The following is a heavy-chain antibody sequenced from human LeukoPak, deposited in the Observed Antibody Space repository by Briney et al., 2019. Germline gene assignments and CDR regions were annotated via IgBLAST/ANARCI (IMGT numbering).Heavy chain of an antibody. CDR1: GFSFSIYA. CDR3: ARRTTVVGPAPFDH. V-gene: IGHV3-23*01. D-gene: IGHD4-23*01. J-gene: IGHJ4*02. Sequence: GGSLRLSCAASGFSFSIYAMSWVRQGPGKGLEWVSAISPGGDTIYYLDSVKGRFTISRDNSKNTLYLQMNSLRAEDTAVYYCARRTTVVGPAPFDHWGQGTLVTVSS. CDR2: ISPGGDTI.